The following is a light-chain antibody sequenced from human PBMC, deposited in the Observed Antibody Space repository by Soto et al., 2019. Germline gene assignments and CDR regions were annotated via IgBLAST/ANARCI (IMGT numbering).Light chain of an antibody. J-gene: IGKJ1*01. Sequence: IEVTQSPSYLAASVGGRVTITCRASQTIGTYLNWYRHKSGAAPELLIYDASTLQSGVPSRFRGGASGTDFTLTISSLQLDDFATYYCQQSYNTPLTFGQGTKVDIK. CDR3: QQSYNTPLT. CDR2: DAS. V-gene: IGKV1-39*01. CDR1: QTIGTY.